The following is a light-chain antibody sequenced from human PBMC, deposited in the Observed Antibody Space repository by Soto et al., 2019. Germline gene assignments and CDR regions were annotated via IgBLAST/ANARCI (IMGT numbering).Light chain of an antibody. V-gene: IGLV1-40*01. CDR3: QSYDSSLSGYV. CDR2: GNN. J-gene: IGLJ1*01. Sequence: QSALTQPPSVSGAPGQRVTISCTGSSSNIGAGYDVHWYQQLPGTAPKLLIYGNNNRPSGVPDRFSGSKSGTSASLAITGLRAEDEADYYCQSYDSSLSGYVFGTGTKV. CDR1: SSNIGAGYD.